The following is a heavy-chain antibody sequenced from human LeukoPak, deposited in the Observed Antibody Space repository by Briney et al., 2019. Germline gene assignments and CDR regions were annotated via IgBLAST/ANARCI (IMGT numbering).Heavy chain of an antibody. Sequence: ASVKVSFKASGYTFTSYGISWVRQAPGQGLEWMGRINSNSGGTSYAQNFQGRVTMTRDTSINTAYMELSRLTSDDTAMYYCARGGSGSGYLCHFDYWGQGTLVSVPS. V-gene: IGHV1-2*06. CDR1: GYTFTSYG. CDR3: ARGGSGSGYLCHFDY. D-gene: IGHD3-10*01. J-gene: IGHJ4*02. CDR2: INSNSGGT.